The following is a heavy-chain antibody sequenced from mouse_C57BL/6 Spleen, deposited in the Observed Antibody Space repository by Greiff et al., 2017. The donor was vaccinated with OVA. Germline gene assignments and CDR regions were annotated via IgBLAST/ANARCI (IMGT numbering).Heavy chain of an antibody. Sequence: EVKLMESGGGLVKPGGSLKLSCAASGFTFRDYGMHWVRQAPEKGLEWVAYISSGSSTIYYADTVKGRFTISRDNAKNTLFLQMTSLRSEDTAMYYCARGSNFYFDYWGQGTTLTVSS. J-gene: IGHJ2*01. V-gene: IGHV5-17*01. D-gene: IGHD2-5*01. CDR3: ARGSNFYFDY. CDR1: GFTFRDYG. CDR2: ISSGSSTI.